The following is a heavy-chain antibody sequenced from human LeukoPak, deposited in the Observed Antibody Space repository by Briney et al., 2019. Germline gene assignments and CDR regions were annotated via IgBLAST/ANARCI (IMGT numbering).Heavy chain of an antibody. V-gene: IGHV3-23*01. D-gene: IGHD3-3*01. Sequence: PGGSLRLSCAASGFTFSSHAMGWVRQAPGKGLEWVSSITGSGSSTYYGDSVKGRFTIARDNSKNTLYLQMNSLRAEDTAVYYCAKAAYDFWSGYYLWGQGTLVTVSS. CDR2: ITGSGSST. J-gene: IGHJ4*02. CDR1: GFTFSSHA. CDR3: AKAAYDFWSGYYL.